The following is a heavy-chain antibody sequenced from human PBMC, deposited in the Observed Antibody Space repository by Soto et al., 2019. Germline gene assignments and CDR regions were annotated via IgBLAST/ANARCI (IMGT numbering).Heavy chain of an antibody. Sequence: QVQLQESGPGLVKPSQTLSLTCTVSGGSISSGDYYWSWIRQPPGKGLEWIGYIYYSGSTYYNPSLXXXVXXSVDASKNQFSLRLSSVTAADTAVYYCAREGGIVGATTVDYWGQGTLVTVSS. J-gene: IGHJ4*02. D-gene: IGHD1-26*01. V-gene: IGHV4-30-4*01. CDR3: AREGGIVGATTVDY. CDR2: IYYSGST. CDR1: GGSISSGDYY.